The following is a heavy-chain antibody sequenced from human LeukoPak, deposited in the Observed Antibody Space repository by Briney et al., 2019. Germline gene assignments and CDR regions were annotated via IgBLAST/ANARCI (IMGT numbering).Heavy chain of an antibody. CDR1: GFTFSNFA. D-gene: IGHD2-8*01. CDR3: ARDRSYAVNQGGWLDP. V-gene: IGHV3-30*01. Sequence: GRSLRLSCVASGFTFSNFAIHWVRQAPGKGLEWVAVTSDDGRKKYYADSVKGRFTISRDNTKNTLYLQMNSLRTDDTAIYYCARDRSYAVNQGGWLDPWGQGTLVSVSS. J-gene: IGHJ5*02. CDR2: TSDDGRKK.